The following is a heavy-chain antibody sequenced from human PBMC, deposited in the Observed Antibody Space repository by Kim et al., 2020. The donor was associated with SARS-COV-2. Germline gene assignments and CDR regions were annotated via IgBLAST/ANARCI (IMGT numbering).Heavy chain of an antibody. D-gene: IGHD3-10*01. J-gene: IGHJ6*02. Sequence: DSGKGRFTISRDNSNNTLYLQMNSLRAEDTAVYYCARDRWFGEFRYGMDVWGQGTTVTVSS. CDR3: ARDRWFGEFRYGMDV. V-gene: IGHV3-53*01.